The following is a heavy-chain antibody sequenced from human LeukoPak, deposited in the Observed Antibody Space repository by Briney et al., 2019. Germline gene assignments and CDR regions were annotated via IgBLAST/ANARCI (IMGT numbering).Heavy chain of an antibody. CDR1: GFTFSSYG. J-gene: IGHJ4*02. V-gene: IGHV3-30*18. CDR2: ISYDGSNK. CDR3: AKERSHLINYFDY. D-gene: IGHD3-16*01. Sequence: AGRSLRLSCAASGFTFSSYGMHWDRQAPGKGLEWVAVISYDGSNKYYADSVKGRFTISRDNSKNTLYLQMNSLRAEDTAVYYCAKERSHLINYFDYWGQGTLVTVSS.